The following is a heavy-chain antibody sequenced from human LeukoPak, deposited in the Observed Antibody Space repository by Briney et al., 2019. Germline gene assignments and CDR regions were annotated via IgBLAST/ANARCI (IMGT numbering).Heavy chain of an antibody. CDR1: GFTFNDYA. CDR2: ISWNSGSI. V-gene: IGHV3-9*01. D-gene: IGHD1-14*01. CDR3: AKVSTGFRNFDDFDM. Sequence: GRSLRLSCAASGFTFNDYAMHWVRQAPWKGLEWVSGISWNSGSIGYADSVKGGFTISRDNAKNSLYLEMNSVRAEDTGLYYCAKVSTGFRNFDDFDMWGQGTMVSVSS. J-gene: IGHJ3*02.